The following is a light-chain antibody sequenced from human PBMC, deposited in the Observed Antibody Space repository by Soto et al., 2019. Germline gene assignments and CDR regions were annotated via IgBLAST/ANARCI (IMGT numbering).Light chain of an antibody. CDR1: SSDVGGYNY. CDR2: DVS. J-gene: IGLJ1*01. CDR3: SSYTSSTGV. V-gene: IGLV2-14*01. Sequence: QSALTQPASVSGSPGQSITSSCTGTSSDVGGYNYVSWYQQHPGKAPKLMIYDVSNRPSGVSNRFSGSKSGNTASLTISGLQAEDEADYYCSSYTSSTGVFGTGTKLTVL.